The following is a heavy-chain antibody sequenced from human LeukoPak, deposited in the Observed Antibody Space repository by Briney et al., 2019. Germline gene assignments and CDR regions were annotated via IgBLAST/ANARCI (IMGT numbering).Heavy chain of an antibody. CDR2: ITSTSTSI. J-gene: IGHJ4*02. CDR3: ARVMVSATGGYRDY. Sequence: PGGSLRLSCAASGFTFSNYAMNWVRQAPGKGLEWVSSITSTSTSIYYADSVKGRFTISRDNARSSLYLQMNSLTAEDTGVYYCARVMVSATGGYRDYWGQGTLVTVSS. D-gene: IGHD2-15*01. V-gene: IGHV3-21*06. CDR1: GFTFSNYA.